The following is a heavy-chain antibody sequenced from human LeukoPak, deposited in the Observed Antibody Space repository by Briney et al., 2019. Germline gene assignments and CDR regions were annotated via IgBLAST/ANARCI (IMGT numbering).Heavy chain of an antibody. Sequence: GGSLRLSCAASGFTFSSYAMSWVRQAPGEGLQWVSGISGSGSNTYYADSVRGRFTISRDNSQNTLYLQMNSLRAEDTAVYHCAKDKYSPVRSVSEAAYYFDFWGPGTLVTVSS. CDR2: ISGSGSNT. J-gene: IGHJ4*02. CDR1: GFTFSSYA. V-gene: IGHV3-23*01. CDR3: AKDKYSPVRSVSEAAYYFDF. D-gene: IGHD6-13*01.